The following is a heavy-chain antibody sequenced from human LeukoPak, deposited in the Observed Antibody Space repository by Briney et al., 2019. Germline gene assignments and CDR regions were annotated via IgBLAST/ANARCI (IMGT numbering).Heavy chain of an antibody. CDR1: GYTFTSYG. Sequence: ASVKVSCKASGYTFTSYGISWVRPAPAQGLEWMGWISAYNGNTNYAQKLQGRVTITTDTSTSTAYMELRSLRSDDTAVYYCAIIPYDSSAGHDAFDIWGQGTMVTVSS. D-gene: IGHD3-22*01. CDR2: ISAYNGNT. V-gene: IGHV1-18*01. CDR3: AIIPYDSSAGHDAFDI. J-gene: IGHJ3*02.